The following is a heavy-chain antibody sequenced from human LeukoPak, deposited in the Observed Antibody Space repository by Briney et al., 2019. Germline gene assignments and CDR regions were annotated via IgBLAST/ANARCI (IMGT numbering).Heavy chain of an antibody. V-gene: IGHV1-3*03. CDR3: AIRPRGSGSYYYYMDV. CDR2: INAGNGNT. Sequence: GASVKVSCKASGYTFTSYAMHWVRQAPGQRLEWMGWINAGNGNTKYSQEFQGRVTITRDTSASTAYMELSSLRSEDMAVYYCAIRPRGSGSYYYYMDVWGKGTTVTISS. J-gene: IGHJ6*03. D-gene: IGHD3-10*01. CDR1: GYTFTSYA.